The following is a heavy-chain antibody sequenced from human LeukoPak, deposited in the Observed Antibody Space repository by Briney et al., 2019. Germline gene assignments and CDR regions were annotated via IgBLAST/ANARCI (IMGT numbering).Heavy chain of an antibody. V-gene: IGHV3-7*01. CDR3: AREIYGEDFFDY. CDR2: IKQDESKK. CDR1: GFTFSNYW. J-gene: IGHJ4*02. D-gene: IGHD3-10*01. Sequence: GGSLRLSCAASGFTFSNYWMSWVRQAPGKGLESVANIKQDESKKYYVDSVKGRFTISRDNAKNSLYLQMNSLRAEDTAVYYCAREIYGEDFFDYWGQGTLVTVSS.